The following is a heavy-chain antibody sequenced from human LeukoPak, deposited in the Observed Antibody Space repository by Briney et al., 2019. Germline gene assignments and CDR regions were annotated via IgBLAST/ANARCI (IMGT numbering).Heavy chain of an antibody. V-gene: IGHV1-2*04. CDR3: ARVPRYCSSTSCPGGAFDI. Sequence: GASVKVSCKASGYTFTGYYMHWVRQAPGQGLEWMGWINPNSGGTNYAQKFQGWVTMTRDTSISTAYMELSRLRSDDTAVYYCARVPRYCSSTSCPGGAFDIWGQGTMVTVSS. CDR1: GYTFTGYY. CDR2: INPNSGGT. J-gene: IGHJ3*02. D-gene: IGHD2-2*01.